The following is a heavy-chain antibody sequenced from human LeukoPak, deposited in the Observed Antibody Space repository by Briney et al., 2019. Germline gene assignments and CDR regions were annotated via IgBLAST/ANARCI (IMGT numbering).Heavy chain of an antibody. Sequence: GGSLRLSCAASGFSVTNNYMSWVRQAPGKGLEWVSAISGSGGSTYYADSVKGRFTISRDNSKNTLYLQMNSLRAEDTAVYYCAKEGYQLELLYWGQGTLVTVSS. D-gene: IGHD1-7*01. V-gene: IGHV3-23*01. CDR2: ISGSGGST. CDR3: AKEGYQLELLY. CDR1: GFSVTNNY. J-gene: IGHJ4*02.